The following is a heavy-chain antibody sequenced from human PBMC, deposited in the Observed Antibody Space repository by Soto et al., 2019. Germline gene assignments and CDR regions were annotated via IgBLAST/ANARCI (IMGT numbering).Heavy chain of an antibody. CDR3: ARDVEPNLRDYYGSGSLDY. Sequence: SGGSLRLSCAASGFTFSSYGMHWVRQAPGKGLEWVAVIWYDGSNKYYADSVKGRFTTSRDNSKNTLFLQMNSLRVEDTAVYYCARDVEPNLRDYYGSGSLDYWGQGTLVTVS. CDR1: GFTFSSYG. CDR2: IWYDGSNK. V-gene: IGHV3-33*01. J-gene: IGHJ4*02. D-gene: IGHD3-10*01.